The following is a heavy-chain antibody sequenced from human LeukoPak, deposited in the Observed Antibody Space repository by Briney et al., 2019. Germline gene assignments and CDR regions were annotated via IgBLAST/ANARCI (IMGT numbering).Heavy chain of an antibody. CDR1: GASISGYF. D-gene: IGHD6-13*01. V-gene: IGHV4-59*01. CDR3: AREAYSSSWRGEYFDY. Sequence: KPSETLSLTCTVSGASISGYFWSWIRQPPGKGLEWIGYIYYSGSTNYNPSLKSRVTISVDTSKNQFSLKLSSVTAADTAVYYCAREAYSSSWRGEYFDYWGQGTLVTVSS. J-gene: IGHJ4*02. CDR2: IYYSGST.